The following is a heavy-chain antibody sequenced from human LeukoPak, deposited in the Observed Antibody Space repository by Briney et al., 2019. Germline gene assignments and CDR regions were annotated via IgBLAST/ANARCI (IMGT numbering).Heavy chain of an antibody. CDR2: IYTGGRT. J-gene: IGHJ4*02. V-gene: IGHV3-66*01. CDR1: GFTFSSYW. CDR3: ARSGKYCSSTRCPSTYFFDY. Sequence: GGSLRLSCAASGFTFSSYWMSWVRQAPGKGLEWVSVIYTGGRTYYADSVKGRFTISRDNSKNTLYLQMNSLRAEDTAVYYCARSGKYCSSTRCPSTYFFDYWGQGTLVTVSS. D-gene: IGHD2-2*01.